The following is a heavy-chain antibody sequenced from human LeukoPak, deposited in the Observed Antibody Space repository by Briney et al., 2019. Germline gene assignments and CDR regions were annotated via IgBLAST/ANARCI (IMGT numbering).Heavy chain of an antibody. Sequence: GGSLRLSCAASGFTFSSYWMSWVRQAPGKGLEWVVNIKQDGSEKYYVDSVKGRFTISRDNAKNSLYLQMNSLRAEDTAVYYCARSVGIVFFDYWGQGTLVTVSS. CDR1: GFTFSSYW. CDR2: IKQDGSEK. D-gene: IGHD2/OR15-2a*01. J-gene: IGHJ4*02. V-gene: IGHV3-7*01. CDR3: ARSVGIVFFDY.